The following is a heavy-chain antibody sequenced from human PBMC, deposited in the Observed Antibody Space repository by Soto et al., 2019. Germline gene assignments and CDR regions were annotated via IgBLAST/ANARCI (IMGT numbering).Heavy chain of an antibody. CDR1: GFTFSSYA. CDR2: ISGSGGST. Sequence: PGGSLRLSCAASGFTFSSYAMSWVRQAPGKGLEWVSAISGSGGSTYYADSVKGRLTISRDNSKNTLYLQMNSLRAEDTAVYYCARGHVAAVKHYFDYWGQGTLVTVSS. J-gene: IGHJ4*02. D-gene: IGHD6-19*01. CDR3: ARGHVAAVKHYFDY. V-gene: IGHV3-23*01.